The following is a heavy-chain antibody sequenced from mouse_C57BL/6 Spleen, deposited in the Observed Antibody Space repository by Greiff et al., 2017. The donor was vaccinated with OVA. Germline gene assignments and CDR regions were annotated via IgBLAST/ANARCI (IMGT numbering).Heavy chain of an antibody. CDR1: GYTFTSYW. CDR3: ASLYGSTRYFDV. V-gene: IGHV1-50*01. D-gene: IGHD1-1*01. J-gene: IGHJ1*03. CDR2: IDPSDSYT. Sequence: VKLQESGAELVKPGASVKLSCKASGYTFTSYWMQWVKQRPGQGLEWIGEIDPSDSYTNYNQKFKGKATLTVDTSSSTAYMQLSSLTSEDSAVYYCASLYGSTRYFDVWGTGTTVTVSS.